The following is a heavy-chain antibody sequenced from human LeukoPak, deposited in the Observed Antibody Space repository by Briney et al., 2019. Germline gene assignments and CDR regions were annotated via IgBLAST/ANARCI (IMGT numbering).Heavy chain of an antibody. CDR1: GGFISSSNW. Sequence: SETLSLTCAVSGGFISSSNWWSWVRQGPGKGLAWIGEIYHSGSTNYNPSLRSRVTISVDKSKNQFSRKLSSVTAADTAVYYWARGVATTSYNWFDPWGQGTLVTVSS. CDR2: IYHSGST. J-gene: IGHJ5*02. V-gene: IGHV4-4*02. CDR3: ARGVATTSYNWFDP. D-gene: IGHD5-12*01.